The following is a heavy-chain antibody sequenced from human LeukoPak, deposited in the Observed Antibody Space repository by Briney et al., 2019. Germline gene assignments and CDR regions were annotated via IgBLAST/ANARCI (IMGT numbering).Heavy chain of an antibody. CDR2: IYTSGST. D-gene: IGHD5-12*01. J-gene: IGHJ4*02. CDR3: ARGGASFDY. CDR1: GGSISSGSYY. Sequence: SETLSLTCTVSGGSISSGSYYWSWIRQPAGKGLEWIGRIYTSGSTNYNPSLKSRVTISVDTSKNQFSLKLGSVTAADTAVYYCARGGASFDYWGQGTLVTVSS. V-gene: IGHV4-61*02.